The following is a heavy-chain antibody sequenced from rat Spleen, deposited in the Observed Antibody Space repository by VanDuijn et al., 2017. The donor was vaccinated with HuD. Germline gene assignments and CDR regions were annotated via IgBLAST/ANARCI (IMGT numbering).Heavy chain of an antibody. CDR2: ISYDGSST. J-gene: IGHJ3*01. CDR3: ARSVFDY. Sequence: EVQLVESGGGLVQPGRSLKLSCAASGFTFSNYGMAWVRQAPTKGLEWVATISYDGSSTYYRDSVKGRFTISRDNAKSTLYLQMDSLKSEDTATYYCARSVFDYWGQGTLVTVSS. CDR1: GFTFSNYG. V-gene: IGHV5-29*01.